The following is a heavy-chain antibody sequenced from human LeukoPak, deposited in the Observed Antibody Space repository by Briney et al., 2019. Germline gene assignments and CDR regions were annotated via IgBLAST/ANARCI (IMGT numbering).Heavy chain of an antibody. Sequence: PGGSLRLSCAASEFTFSSYEMNWVRQAPGKGLEWVSYISTSGSSIYYADSVKGRFTISRDNARNSLYLQMNSLRAEDTAVYYCASELPFVYYYGSGSWGQGTLVTVSS. CDR1: EFTFSSYE. J-gene: IGHJ4*02. D-gene: IGHD3-10*01. V-gene: IGHV3-48*03. CDR2: ISTSGSSI. CDR3: ASELPFVYYYGSGS.